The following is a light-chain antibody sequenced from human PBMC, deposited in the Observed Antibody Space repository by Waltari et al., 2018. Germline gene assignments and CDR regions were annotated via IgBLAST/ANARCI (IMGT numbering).Light chain of an antibody. V-gene: IGKV4-1*01. CDR2: WAS. CDR1: QSVLYSSNNKNY. Sequence: DIVMTHSPDSLAVSLGERATINCKPSQSVLYSSNNKNYVAWYQQKPGQPPKLLVYWASTRESGVTDRFSGSGSGTDFSLTISSLQAEDVAVYYCQQFYSHPVTFGGGTNVEIK. CDR3: QQFYSHPVT. J-gene: IGKJ4*01.